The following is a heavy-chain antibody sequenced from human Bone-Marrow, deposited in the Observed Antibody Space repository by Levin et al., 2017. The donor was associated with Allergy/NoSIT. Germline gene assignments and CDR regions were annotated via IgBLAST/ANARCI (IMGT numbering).Heavy chain of an antibody. J-gene: IGHJ5*02. D-gene: IGHD6-19*01. V-gene: IGHV1-69*01. CDR2: IIPIFGTA. Sequence: KISCKASGGTFSSYAISWVRQAPGQGLEWMGGIIPIFGTANYAQKFQGRVTITADESTSTAYMELSSLRSEDTAVYYCAREYSSDGWFDPWGQGTLVTVSS. CDR3: AREYSSDGWFDP. CDR1: GGTFSSYA.